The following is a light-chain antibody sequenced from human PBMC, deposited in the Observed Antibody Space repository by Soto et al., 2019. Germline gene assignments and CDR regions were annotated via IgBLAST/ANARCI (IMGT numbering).Light chain of an antibody. Sequence: QLVLTQSPSASAFLGASVKLTCTLSRWHSSYAIAWHQQQPEKGPRYLMKLNSDGSHSKGDGIPDRFSGSSSGAERYLTITSLQSEDEADYYCQTWGTGPFVFGTGTKLTVL. J-gene: IGLJ1*01. CDR2: LNSDGSH. V-gene: IGLV4-69*01. CDR1: RWHSSYA. CDR3: QTWGTGPFV.